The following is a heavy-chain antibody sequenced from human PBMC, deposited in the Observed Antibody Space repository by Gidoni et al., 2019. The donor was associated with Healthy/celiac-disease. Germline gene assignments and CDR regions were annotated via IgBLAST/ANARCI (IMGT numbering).Heavy chain of an antibody. CDR3: AKDSALYPDAFDI. D-gene: IGHD2-2*02. J-gene: IGHJ3*02. Sequence: EVQLLESGGGLVQPGGSLSLSCAASGFTVSSYAMSWVRQAPGKGLEWVSAISGSGGSTYYADAVKGRFTISRDNSKNTLYLQMNSLRAEDTAVYYCAKDSALYPDAFDIWGQGTMVTVSS. CDR1: GFTVSSYA. V-gene: IGHV3-23*01. CDR2: ISGSGGST.